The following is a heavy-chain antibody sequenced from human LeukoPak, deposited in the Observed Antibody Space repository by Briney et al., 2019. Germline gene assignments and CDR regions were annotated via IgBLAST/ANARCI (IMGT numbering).Heavy chain of an antibody. CDR2: IYYSGST. D-gene: IGHD3-10*01. CDR1: GGSISSSSYY. V-gene: IGHV4-39*01. Sequence: PSETLSLTCTVSGGSISSSSYYWGWIRQPPGKGLEWIGSIYYSGSTYYSPSLKSRVTISVDTSKNQFSLKLSSVTAADTAVYYCARHRPKATNYYGSGSYGGYNWFDPWGQGTLVTVSS. CDR3: ARHRPKATNYYGSGSYGGYNWFDP. J-gene: IGHJ5*02.